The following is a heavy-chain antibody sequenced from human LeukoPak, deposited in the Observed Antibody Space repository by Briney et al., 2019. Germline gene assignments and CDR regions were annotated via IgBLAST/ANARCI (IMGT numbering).Heavy chain of an antibody. Sequence: SGPTLVKPTQTLTLTCTFSGFSLSTSGVGVGWVRQPPGKALEWLALIYWDDDKRYNPSLKSRLTITKDTSKNQVVLTMTNMDPVDTATYYCVHRTAAGLKNWFDPWGQGTLVTVSS. CDR3: VHRTAAGLKNWFDP. V-gene: IGHV2-5*02. J-gene: IGHJ5*02. CDR2: IYWDDDK. D-gene: IGHD6-13*01. CDR1: GFSLSTSGVG.